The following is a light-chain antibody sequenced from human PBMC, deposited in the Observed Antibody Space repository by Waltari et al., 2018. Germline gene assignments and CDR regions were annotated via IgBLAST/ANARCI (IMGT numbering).Light chain of an antibody. Sequence: QSALTQRASVSGSPGPSTPISRTGTSSEIERYNYVYWSQQHPGKAPKLMIYDIRNRPSGLSNRFSGSKSDYTASLTISGLQAEYEAVYFCNSFTSSTTVIFGGGPTLSV. CDR3: NSFTSSTTVI. CDR1: SSEIERYNY. V-gene: IGLV2-14*03. CDR2: DIR. J-gene: IGLJ2*01.